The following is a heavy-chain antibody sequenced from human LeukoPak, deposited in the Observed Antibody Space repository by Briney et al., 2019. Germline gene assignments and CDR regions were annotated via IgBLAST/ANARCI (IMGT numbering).Heavy chain of an antibody. J-gene: IGHJ4*02. Sequence: SETLSLTCAVYGGSFSGYYWSWIRQPPGKGLEWTGEINHSGSTNYNPSLKSRVTISVDTSKNQFSLKLSSVTATDTAVYYCAREDCSSTSCYRGYDYWGQGTLVTVSS. CDR2: INHSGST. D-gene: IGHD2-2*01. CDR3: AREDCSSTSCYRGYDY. CDR1: GGSFSGYY. V-gene: IGHV4-34*01.